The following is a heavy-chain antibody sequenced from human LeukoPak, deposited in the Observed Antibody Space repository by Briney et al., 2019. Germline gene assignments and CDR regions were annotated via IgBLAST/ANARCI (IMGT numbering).Heavy chain of an antibody. D-gene: IGHD2-21*02. V-gene: IGHV1-69*02. Sequence: ASVKVSCKASGGTFISYTISWVRQAPGQGLEWMGRIIPILGIANYAQKFQGRVTITADKSTSTAYMELSSLRSEDTAVYHCATKGYCGGDCHFDYWGQGTLVTVSS. CDR1: GGTFISYT. J-gene: IGHJ4*02. CDR3: ATKGYCGGDCHFDY. CDR2: IIPILGIA.